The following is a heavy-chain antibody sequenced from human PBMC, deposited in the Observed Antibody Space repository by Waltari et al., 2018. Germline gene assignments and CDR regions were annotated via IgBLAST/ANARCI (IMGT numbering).Heavy chain of an antibody. CDR3: ARAQSRYPQEAFDI. J-gene: IGHJ3*02. CDR1: GYTFTGYY. V-gene: IGHV1-2*02. CDR2: INPNSVGT. Sequence: QVQLVQSGAEVKKPGASVKVSCKASGYTFTGYYMHWVRQAPGQGLEWMGWINPNSVGTNYAQKFQGRVTMTRDTSISTAYMELSRLRSDDTAVYYCARAQSRYPQEAFDIWGQGTMVTVSS. D-gene: IGHD3-16*02.